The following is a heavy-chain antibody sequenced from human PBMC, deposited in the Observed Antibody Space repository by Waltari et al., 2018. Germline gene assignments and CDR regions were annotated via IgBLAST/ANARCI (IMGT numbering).Heavy chain of an antibody. CDR3: AKGWGGTVTTLFDS. Sequence: EVQLVESGGDLGQPGGSLSLPCAASGFTFSSYRMHWVRQAPGKGLVWVSRINSDGGGTSYADSVKGRFTISRDNAKNTLYLQMNSLRVEDTAVYYCAKGWGGTVTTLFDSWGQGSLVTVSS. CDR1: GFTFSSYR. V-gene: IGHV3-74*01. J-gene: IGHJ4*02. D-gene: IGHD4-17*01. CDR2: INSDGGGT.